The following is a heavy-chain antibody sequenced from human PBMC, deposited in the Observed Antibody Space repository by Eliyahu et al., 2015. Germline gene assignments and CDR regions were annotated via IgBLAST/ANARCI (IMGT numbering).Heavy chain of an antibody. CDR1: GGSISXSSYY. V-gene: IGHV4-39*01. D-gene: IGHD3-16*02. CDR2: IYYSGST. J-gene: IGHJ4*02. CDR3: ARREVSFGGVIVPFDY. Sequence: QLQLQESGPGLVKPSETLSLTCTVSGGSISXSSYYWGWIRQPPGKGLEWIGSIYYSGSTYYNPSLKSRVTISVDTSKNQFSLKLSSVTAADTAVYYCARREVSFGGVIVPFDYWGQGTLVTVSS.